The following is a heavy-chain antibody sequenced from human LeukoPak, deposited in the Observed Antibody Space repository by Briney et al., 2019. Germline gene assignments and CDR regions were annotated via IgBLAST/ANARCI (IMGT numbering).Heavy chain of an antibody. V-gene: IGHV3-15*01. CDR2: IKSKTDGGTI. D-gene: IGHD2-15*01. Sequence: GGSLRLSCAASGFSFSNAWMSWVRQASGKGLEWVGRIKSKTDGGTIHYAAPVKGRFTISRDDSKNMVFLQMNSLNTEDTAVYYCCRGWLDYWGQGTLVAVSS. J-gene: IGHJ4*02. CDR3: CRGWLDY. CDR1: GFSFSNAW.